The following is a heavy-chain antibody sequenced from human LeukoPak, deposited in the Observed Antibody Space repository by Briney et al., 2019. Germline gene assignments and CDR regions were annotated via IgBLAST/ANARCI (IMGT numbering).Heavy chain of an antibody. CDR2: IYTSGST. Sequence: SETLSLTCTVSGGSFTSYYWSWIRQPPGKGLEWIGYIYTSGSTNYNPSLKSRVTISVDTSKNQFSLKLSSVTAADTAVYFCARLLSTAHFDCWGQGTLVTVSS. D-gene: IGHD2-15*01. J-gene: IGHJ4*02. V-gene: IGHV4-4*09. CDR3: ARLLSTAHFDC. CDR1: GGSFTSYY.